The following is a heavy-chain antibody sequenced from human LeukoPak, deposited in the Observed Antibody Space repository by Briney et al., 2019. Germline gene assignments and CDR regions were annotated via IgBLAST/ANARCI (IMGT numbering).Heavy chain of an antibody. CDR1: GFTFSSYS. CDR2: ISSSSSYI. D-gene: IGHD2-8*01. Sequence: LGGSLRLSCAASGFTFSSYSMNWVRQAPGKGLEWVSSISSSSSYIYYADSVKGRFTISRDNAKNSLYLQMNSLRAEDTAVYYCARDLLGYCTNGICYDKSNWFDPWGQGTLVTVSS. J-gene: IGHJ5*02. CDR3: ARDLLGYCTNGICYDKSNWFDP. V-gene: IGHV3-21*01.